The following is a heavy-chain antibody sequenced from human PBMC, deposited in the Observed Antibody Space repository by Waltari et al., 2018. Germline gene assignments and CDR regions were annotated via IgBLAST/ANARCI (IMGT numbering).Heavy chain of an antibody. V-gene: IGHV3-73*01. J-gene: IGHJ4*02. Sequence: EEQMVESGGDLVKPGGSLKLSCAASGFIFSDSAIHWVRQAPGEGLEWVGRIRTKTNNYATAYGASVKGRFTISRDDSRNVAYLQMNSLKTEDTALYYCARHDPLDYWGQGTLVTVSS. CDR3: ARHDPLDY. CDR2: IRTKTNNYAT. CDR1: GFIFSDSA.